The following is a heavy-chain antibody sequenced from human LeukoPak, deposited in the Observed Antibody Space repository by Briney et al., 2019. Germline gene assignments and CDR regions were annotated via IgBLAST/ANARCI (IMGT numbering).Heavy chain of an antibody. J-gene: IGHJ4*02. CDR1: GGSISSSSHY. CDR3: ARHRFYDSSGYYGFDY. V-gene: IGHV4-39*01. CDR2: IYYSGST. D-gene: IGHD3-22*01. Sequence: SETLSLTCTVSGGSISSSSHYWGWIRQPPGKGLEWIGSIYYSGSTYYNPSLKSRVTISVDTSKNQFSLKLSSVTAADTAVYYCARHRFYDSSGYYGFDYWGQGTLVTVSS.